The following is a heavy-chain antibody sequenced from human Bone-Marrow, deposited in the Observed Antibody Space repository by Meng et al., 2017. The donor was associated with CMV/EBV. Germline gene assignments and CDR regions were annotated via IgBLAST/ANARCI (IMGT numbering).Heavy chain of an antibody. J-gene: IGHJ4*02. Sequence: GGSLRLSCAASGFAFSTYAMDWVRQAPGKGLEWVSGISGSGDNTKYAASVKGRFTISRDNSKNTLFLQMSSLRTEDTAVYYCAKEECTNNICYSNFWGQGTLVTVSS. CDR3: AKEECTNNICYSNF. D-gene: IGHD2-8*01. CDR2: ISGSGDNT. V-gene: IGHV3-23*01. CDR1: GFAFSTYA.